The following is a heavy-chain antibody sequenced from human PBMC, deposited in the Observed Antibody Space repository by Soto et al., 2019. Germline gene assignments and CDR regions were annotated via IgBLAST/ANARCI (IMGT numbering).Heavy chain of an antibody. CDR2: ISSSSSTI. CDR3: ARDAGPSYYYYGMDV. Sequence: GGSLRLSCAASGFTFSSYSMNWVRQAPGKGLEWVSYISSSSSTIYYADSVKGRFTISRDNAKNSLYLQMNSLRAEDTAVYYCARDAGPSYYYYGMDVWGQGTTVTVSS. CDR1: GFTFSSYS. V-gene: IGHV3-48*04. J-gene: IGHJ6*02.